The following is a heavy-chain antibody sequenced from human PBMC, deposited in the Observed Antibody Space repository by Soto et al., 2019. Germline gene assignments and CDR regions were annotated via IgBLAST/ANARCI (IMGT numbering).Heavy chain of an antibody. CDR2: INPNSGDP. D-gene: IGHD2-15*01. CDR1: GYTFTGYF. Sequence: GASVKVSCKASGYTFTGYFIHWVRQAPGQGLEWMGWINPNSGDPNYAQNFQGWVTLTRDTAITTAYMEFNRLRSDDTAVYYCAREAIVGGGMDVWGQGTTVTVSS. J-gene: IGHJ6*02. CDR3: AREAIVGGGMDV. V-gene: IGHV1-2*04.